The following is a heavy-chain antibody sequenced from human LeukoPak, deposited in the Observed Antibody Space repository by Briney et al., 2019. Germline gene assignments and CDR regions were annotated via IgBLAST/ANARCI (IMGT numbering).Heavy chain of an antibody. J-gene: IGHJ4*02. CDR2: IHTSGST. V-gene: IGHV4-61*02. CDR3: ARGTTYSDFVY. CDR1: SGSISSGSFY. Sequence: PSETLSLTCTVSSGSISSGSFYWSWLRQPAGRGLEWIGRIHTSGSTDYHPSLNSRATISLDTSKNQYSLKLTSVTAADTAMYYCARGTTYSDFVYWGQGTLVTVSS. D-gene: IGHD2-15*01.